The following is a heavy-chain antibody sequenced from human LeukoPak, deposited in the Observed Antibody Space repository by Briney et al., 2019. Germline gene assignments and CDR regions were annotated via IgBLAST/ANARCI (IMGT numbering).Heavy chain of an antibody. Sequence: GASVKVSCKASGYTFTSYGISWVRQAPGQGLEWMGWISAYNGNTNYAQRLQGRVTMTRDTAISTGYMELSRLRSDDTAVYYCALEVYYSDNSAFDYWGQGTLVTVSS. CDR2: ISAYNGNT. D-gene: IGHD3-22*01. J-gene: IGHJ4*02. CDR3: ALEVYYSDNSAFDY. CDR1: GYTFTSYG. V-gene: IGHV1-18*01.